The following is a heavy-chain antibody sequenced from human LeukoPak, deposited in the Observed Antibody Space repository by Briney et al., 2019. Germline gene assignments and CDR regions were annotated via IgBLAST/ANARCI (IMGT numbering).Heavy chain of an antibody. D-gene: IGHD1-14*01. CDR1: GFTFSSYS. J-gene: IGHJ6*02. Sequence: SGGSLRLSCAASGFTFSSYSMNWVRQAPGKGLEWVSYISSSSSTIYYADSVKGRFTISRDNAKNSLYLQMNSLRAEDTAVYYCASLTRSGPYYYYGMDVWGQGTTVTVSS. CDR2: ISSSSSTI. V-gene: IGHV3-48*04. CDR3: ASLTRSGPYYYYGMDV.